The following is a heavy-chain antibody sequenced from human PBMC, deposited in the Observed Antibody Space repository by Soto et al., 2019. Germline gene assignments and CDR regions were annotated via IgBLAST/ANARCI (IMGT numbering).Heavy chain of an antibody. V-gene: IGHV4-34*01. Sequence: SETLSLTCAVYGGSFSGYYWNWIRQPPGKGLEWIGEINHSGSTNYNPSLKSRVTISVDTSKNQFSLKLSSVTAADTAVHYCARSTTKYGMDVWGQGTTVTVSS. D-gene: IGHD1-1*01. CDR2: INHSGST. J-gene: IGHJ6*02. CDR3: ARSTTKYGMDV. CDR1: GGSFSGYY.